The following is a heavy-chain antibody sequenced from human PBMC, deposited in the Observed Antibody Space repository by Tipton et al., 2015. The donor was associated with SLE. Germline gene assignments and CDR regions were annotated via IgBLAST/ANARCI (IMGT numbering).Heavy chain of an antibody. V-gene: IGHV4-39*07. CDR3: ARGGTGTGTPFEY. CDR2: IYYTGTTT. Sequence: TLSLTCTVSGGSVSSSSKYWAWIRQPPGKGLEWIGSIYYTGTTTYYNSFLKSRVTMSVDTSKNQFSLKLHSVTAADTAVYYCARGGTGTGTPFEYWGQGTLVTVSS. D-gene: IGHD1-7*01. J-gene: IGHJ4*02. CDR1: GGSVSSSSKY.